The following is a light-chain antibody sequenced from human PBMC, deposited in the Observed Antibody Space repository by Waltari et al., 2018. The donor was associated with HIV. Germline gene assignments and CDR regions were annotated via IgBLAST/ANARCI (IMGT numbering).Light chain of an antibody. CDR2: WAS. CDR3: QQYYSAPPT. CDR1: QSVLYCSNNKNY. J-gene: IGKJ4*01. Sequence: DIVMTQSPDSLAVSLGERATINCKSSQSVLYCSNNKNYLAWYQQKPGQPPTLLIYWASSRESGVPDRFSGGGSGTDFTLTISSLQAEDVAVYYCQQYYSAPPTFGGGTKVEI. V-gene: IGKV4-1*01.